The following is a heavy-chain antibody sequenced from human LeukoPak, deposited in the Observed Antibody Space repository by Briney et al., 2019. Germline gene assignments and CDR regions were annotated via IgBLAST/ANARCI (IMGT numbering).Heavy chain of an antibody. J-gene: IGHJ4*02. Sequence: PGGSLRLSCAAPGFTFSSYGMHWVRQAPGKGLEWVAIISYDGSNKYYADSVKGRFTISRDNSKNTLYLQMNSLRAEDTAVYYCAKVPWTHVTSSSLGYWGQGTLVTVSS. CDR1: GFTFSSYG. D-gene: IGHD3-16*01. CDR2: ISYDGSNK. CDR3: AKVPWTHVTSSSLGY. V-gene: IGHV3-30*18.